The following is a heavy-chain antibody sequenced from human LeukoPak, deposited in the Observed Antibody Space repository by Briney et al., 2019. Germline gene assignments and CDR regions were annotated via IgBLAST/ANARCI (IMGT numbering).Heavy chain of an antibody. CDR1: GGSFSGYY. J-gene: IGHJ4*02. V-gene: IGHV4-34*01. CDR3: AGRPYYYGSGSYYLDY. Sequence: SETLSLTCAVYGGSFSGYYWSWIRQPPGKGLEWIGEINQSGSTNYNPSLKSRVTISVDTSKNQFSLKLSSVTAADTAVYYCAGRPYYYGSGSYYLDYWGQGTLVTVSS. CDR2: INQSGST. D-gene: IGHD3-10*01.